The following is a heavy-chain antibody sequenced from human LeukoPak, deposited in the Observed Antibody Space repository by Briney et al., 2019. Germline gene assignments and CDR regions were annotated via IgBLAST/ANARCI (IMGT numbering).Heavy chain of an antibody. V-gene: IGHV3-23*01. D-gene: IGHD3-3*01. CDR2: ISGSGGST. Sequence: GGSLRLSCAASGFTFSSYGMSWVRQAPGKGLEWVSAISGSGGSTYYADSVKGRFTISRDNSKNTLYLQMNSLRAEDTGVYYCAKGGDFWSGYSRGYYMDVWGKGTTVTVSS. CDR3: AKGGDFWSGYSRGYYMDV. J-gene: IGHJ6*03. CDR1: GFTFSSYG.